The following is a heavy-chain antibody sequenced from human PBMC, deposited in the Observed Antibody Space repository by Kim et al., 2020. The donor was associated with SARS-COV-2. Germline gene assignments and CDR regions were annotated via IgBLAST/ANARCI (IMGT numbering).Heavy chain of an antibody. CDR2: IYHSGST. J-gene: IGHJ3*01. V-gene: IGHV4-59*01. CDR3: SRGKAFAF. Sequence: SETLSLTCAVSGGSITSYYWNWIRQPPGKGLEWIGYIYHSGSTIYNPSLKSRFTISVDTSKNQFSLKLRSVTAADTALYYCSRGKAFAFWGQGTMVPFPS. CDR1: GGSITSYY.